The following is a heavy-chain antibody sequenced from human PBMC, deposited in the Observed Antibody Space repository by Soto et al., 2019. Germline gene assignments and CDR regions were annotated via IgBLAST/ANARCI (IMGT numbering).Heavy chain of an antibody. CDR2: IYHSGST. D-gene: IGHD6-19*01. CDR3: ARDNRAVAGVLGKQYYYYGMDV. CDR1: GGSISSSTW. J-gene: IGHJ6*04. Sequence: SETLSLTWAASGGSISSSTWWSWLRQPPGKGLVWVGEIYHSGSTNYNPSVKSRVTISLDKSKNPFSLQLSTVTAADTAVYYCARDNRAVAGVLGKQYYYYGMDVWGKGTTVTVS. V-gene: IGHV4-4*02.